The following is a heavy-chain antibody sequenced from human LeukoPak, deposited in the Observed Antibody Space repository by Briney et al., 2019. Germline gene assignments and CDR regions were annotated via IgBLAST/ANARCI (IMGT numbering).Heavy chain of an antibody. V-gene: IGHV3-64*01. CDR3: ARGYYYADY. D-gene: IGHD3-10*01. CDR2: ISSNGGST. Sequence: GGSLRLSCAASGFTFSSYAMHWVRQAPGKGLEYVSAISSNGGSTYYANSVKGRFTISRDNSKNTLYLQMGSLRAEDTAVYYCARGYYYADYWGQGTLVTVSS. J-gene: IGHJ4*02. CDR1: GFTFSSYA.